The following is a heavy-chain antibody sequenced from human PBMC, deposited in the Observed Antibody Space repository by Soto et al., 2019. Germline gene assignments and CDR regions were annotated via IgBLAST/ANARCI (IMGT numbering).Heavy chain of an antibody. D-gene: IGHD3-16*02. CDR1: GISVSDSW. V-gene: IGHV3-15*01. J-gene: IGHJ4*02. CDR3: TTCDYIWGNSRYSWAY. CDR2: IKTTSEGRTT. Sequence: EVKLVDSGGGLAKPGGTLSLSCAGSGISVSDSWLSWVSQAQGQGLEWVGRIKTTSEGRTTDYAAPVNGRFTISSDDSKNTVYPHINSLKTDDTAMYYCTTCDYIWGNSRYSWAYCGQGSLGTVSS.